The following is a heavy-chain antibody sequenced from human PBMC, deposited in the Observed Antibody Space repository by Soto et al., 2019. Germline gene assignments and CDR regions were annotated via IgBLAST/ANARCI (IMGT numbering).Heavy chain of an antibody. CDR3: ARDALRGEGFAYVFGGGYYPDAPARPAY. V-gene: IGHV1-18*01. Sequence: ASVKVSCKASGYTFTSYGISWVRQAPGQGLEWMGWISAYNGNTNYAQKLQGRVTMTTDTSTSTAYMELRSLRSDDTAVYYCARDALRGEGFAYVFGGGYYPDAPARPAYWAKGTLVPVPS. CDR1: GYTFTSYG. D-gene: IGHD3-3*01. CDR2: ISAYNGNT. J-gene: IGHJ4*02.